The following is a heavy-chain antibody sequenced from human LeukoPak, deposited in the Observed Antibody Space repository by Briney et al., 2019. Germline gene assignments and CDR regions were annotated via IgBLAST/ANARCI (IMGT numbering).Heavy chain of an antibody. CDR2: INHSGST. CDR1: GGSFSGYY. D-gene: IGHD2-2*01. CDR3: ARGPMRCSSTSCYYYYYYGMDV. J-gene: IGHJ6*02. Sequence: SETLSLTCAVYGGSFSGYYWSWIRQPPGKGLEWIGEINHSGSTNYNPSLKSRVTISVDTSKNQFSLTLSSVTAADTAVYYCARGPMRCSSTSCYYYYYYGMDVWGQGTTVTVSS. V-gene: IGHV4-34*01.